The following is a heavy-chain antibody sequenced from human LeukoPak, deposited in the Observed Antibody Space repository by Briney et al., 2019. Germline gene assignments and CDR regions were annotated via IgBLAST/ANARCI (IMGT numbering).Heavy chain of an antibody. CDR1: GYTFTNYW. D-gene: IGHD3-22*01. Sequence: GESLKISCEASGYTFTNYWIGWVRQMPGKGLEWMGIIYPDDSDIKYSPSFQGQVTISADKSISTVYLQWSSLKAADTAMYYRARSRDSSGYYYLIWGQGTLVTVSS. V-gene: IGHV5-51*01. CDR3: ARSRDSSGYYYLI. CDR2: IYPDDSDI. J-gene: IGHJ4*02.